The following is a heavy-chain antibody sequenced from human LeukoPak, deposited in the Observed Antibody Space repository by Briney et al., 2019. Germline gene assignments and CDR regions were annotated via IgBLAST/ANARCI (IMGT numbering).Heavy chain of an antibody. CDR2: ISGSGYST. V-gene: IGHV3-23*01. CDR3: AKPHNSGSYTYYFDY. D-gene: IGHD1-26*01. CDR1: GFTFSNYG. Sequence: GGTLRLSCAASGFTFSNYGLSWVRQAPGKGLDWVSAISGSGYSTYYADSVRGRFTISRDNSKNTVYLEMNSLRAEDTAVYYCAKPHNSGSYTYYFDYWGQGTLVTVSS. J-gene: IGHJ4*02.